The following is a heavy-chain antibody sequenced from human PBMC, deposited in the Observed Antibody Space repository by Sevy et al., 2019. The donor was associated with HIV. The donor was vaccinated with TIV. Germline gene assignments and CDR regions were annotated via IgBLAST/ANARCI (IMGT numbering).Heavy chain of an antibody. CDR3: ARDRYYYDSSGYYSGAFDI. Sequence: GGSLRLSCAASVFTFSSYARHWVRQAPGKGLEWVAVISYDGSNKYYADSVKGRFTISRDNSKNTLYLQMNSLRAEDTAVYYCARDRYYYDSSGYYSGAFDIWGQGTMVTVSS. V-gene: IGHV3-30-3*01. D-gene: IGHD3-22*01. CDR2: ISYDGSNK. CDR1: VFTFSSYA. J-gene: IGHJ3*02.